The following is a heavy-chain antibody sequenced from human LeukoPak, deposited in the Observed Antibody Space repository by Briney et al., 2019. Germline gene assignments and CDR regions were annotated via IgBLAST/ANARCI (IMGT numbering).Heavy chain of an antibody. Sequence: GGSLRLSCAASGFTFDDYAMHWVRHAPGKGLEWVSGISWNSGSIGYADSVKGRFTISRDNAKNSLYLQMNSLRAEDTALYYCAKDKGWYYFDYWGQGTLVTVSS. CDR3: AKDKGWYYFDY. J-gene: IGHJ4*02. V-gene: IGHV3-9*01. CDR1: GFTFDDYA. D-gene: IGHD6-19*01. CDR2: ISWNSGSI.